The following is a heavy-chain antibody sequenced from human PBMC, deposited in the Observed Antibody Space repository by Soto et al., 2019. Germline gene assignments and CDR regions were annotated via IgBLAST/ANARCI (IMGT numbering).Heavy chain of an antibody. CDR2: MNPNSGNT. J-gene: IGHJ3*02. D-gene: IGHD2-15*01. CDR3: AAVGVAATLGAFDI. CDR1: GYTFTSYD. Sequence: ASVKVSCKASGYTFTSYDINWVRQATGQGLEWMGWMNPNSGNTGYAQKFQGRVTMTRNTSTSTAYMELSSLRSEDTAVYYCAAVGVAATLGAFDIWGQGTMVTVSS. V-gene: IGHV1-8*01.